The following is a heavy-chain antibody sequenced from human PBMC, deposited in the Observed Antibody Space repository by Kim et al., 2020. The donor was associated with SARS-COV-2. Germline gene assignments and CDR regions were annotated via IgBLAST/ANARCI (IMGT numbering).Heavy chain of an antibody. CDR1: GFIFNDYA. J-gene: IGHJ5*01. CDR2: ISWNSGSI. Sequence: GGSLRLSCVGSGFIFNDYAMHWVRQAPGKGLEWVSSISWNSGSIEYADSVKGRFTISRDNAKNSLYLQMDSLRVEDTAFYYCAKDGGALQHGLVPINMFDSWGQGTLVTVSS. D-gene: IGHD6-19*01. CDR3: AKDGGALQHGLVPINMFDS. V-gene: IGHV3-9*01.